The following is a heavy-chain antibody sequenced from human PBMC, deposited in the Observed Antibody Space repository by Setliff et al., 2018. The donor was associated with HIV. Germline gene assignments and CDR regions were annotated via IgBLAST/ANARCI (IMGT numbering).Heavy chain of an antibody. CDR2: IYPGDSDT. CDR1: GYSFSIYW. D-gene: IGHD3-9*01. CDR3: ARQRDYDILTGRNDAFDI. J-gene: IGHJ3*02. Sequence: PGESLKISCKGSGYSFSIYWIGWVRQMPGKGLEWMGIIYPGDSDTRYSPSFQGQVTISADKSISTAYLQWSSLKASDTAMYYCARQRDYDILTGRNDAFDIWGQGTMVTVS. V-gene: IGHV5-51*01.